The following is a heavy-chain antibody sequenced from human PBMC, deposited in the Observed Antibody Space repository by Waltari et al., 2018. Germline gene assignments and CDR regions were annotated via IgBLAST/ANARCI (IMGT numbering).Heavy chain of an antibody. Sequence: EVQLVESGGGLVKPGGSLRLSCAVSGFSFSTYSMLWVRQAPGKGLEWVSSISSNSDYIYYAHSMKGRFTISRDNAKNSLYLQMNSLRAEDAAVYYCARCLGITAAPDYRGMDVWGQGTTVTVSS. CDR1: GFSFSTYS. J-gene: IGHJ6*02. CDR2: ISSNSDYI. CDR3: ARCLGITAAPDYRGMDV. V-gene: IGHV3-21*02. D-gene: IGHD6-13*01.